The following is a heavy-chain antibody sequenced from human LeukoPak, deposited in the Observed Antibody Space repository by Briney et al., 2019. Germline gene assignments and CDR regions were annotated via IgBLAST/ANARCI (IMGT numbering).Heavy chain of an antibody. CDR3: TRGMIRGVQGP. Sequence: ASVKVSCKTSGYTFSDYDINWVRQATGQGLEWMGWMNPNSGNTGYAQKFQGRVTMTRDTSMRTAYMELSSLRSEDTAAYYCTRGMIRGVQGPWGQGTLVTVSS. V-gene: IGHV1-8*01. CDR1: GYTFSDYD. J-gene: IGHJ5*02. D-gene: IGHD3-10*01. CDR2: MNPNSGNT.